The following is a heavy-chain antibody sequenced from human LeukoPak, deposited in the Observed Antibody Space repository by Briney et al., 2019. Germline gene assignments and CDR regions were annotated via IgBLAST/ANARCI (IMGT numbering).Heavy chain of an antibody. CDR3: ARDIFYCGGDCYSDAHDY. CDR1: GFTFSSYS. Sequence: GGSLRLSCAASGFTFSSYSMNWVRQAPGKGLEWVSSISSSSSYIYYADSVKGRFTISRDNAKNSLYLQMNSLRAEDTAVYYCARDIFYCGGDCYSDAHDYWGQGTLVTVSS. D-gene: IGHD2-21*02. CDR2: ISSSSSYI. V-gene: IGHV3-21*01. J-gene: IGHJ4*02.